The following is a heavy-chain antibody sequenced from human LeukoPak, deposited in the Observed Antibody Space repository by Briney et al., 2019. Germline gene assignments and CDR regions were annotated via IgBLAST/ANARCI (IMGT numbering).Heavy chain of an antibody. CDR1: GFTFSSYA. Sequence: GGSLRLSCAASGFTFSSYAMSWVRQAPGKGLEWVSAISGSGGSTYYADSVKGRFTISRDNSKNTLYLQMNSLRAEDTAVYYCARGVEGCRGDSCPLTHWGQGTLVTVSS. J-gene: IGHJ4*02. CDR2: ISGSGGST. D-gene: IGHD2-15*01. V-gene: IGHV3-23*01. CDR3: ARGVEGCRGDSCPLTH.